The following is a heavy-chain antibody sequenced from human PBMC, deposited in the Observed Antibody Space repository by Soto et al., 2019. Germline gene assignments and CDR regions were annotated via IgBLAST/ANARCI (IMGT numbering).Heavy chain of an antibody. CDR3: ARVDTAIVNFDY. J-gene: IGHJ4*02. CDR2: IYHSGST. Sequence: PSATCEASGASRSSGGWYCGWTRQPPGKGLEWIGYIYHSGSTYYNPSLKSRVTISVDRSKNQFSLKLSSVTAADAVVYYWARVDTAIVNFDYWGQGTLLTVSS. CDR1: GASRSSGGWY. V-gene: IGHV4-30-2*01. D-gene: IGHD5-18*01.